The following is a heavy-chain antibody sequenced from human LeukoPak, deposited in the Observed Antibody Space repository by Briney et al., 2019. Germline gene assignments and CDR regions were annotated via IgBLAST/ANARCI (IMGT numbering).Heavy chain of an antibody. J-gene: IGHJ5*01. CDR3: AGENYAIVTGIHPNWFDR. D-gene: IGHD3-9*01. CDR2: IYYSGST. CDR1: GGSISSYY. Sequence: PSETLSLTCTVSGGSISSYYWSWIRQPPGKGLEWIGYIYYSGSTNYNPSLKSRVTISVDTSKTQFSLKLSSVTAAATAVYYCAGENYAIVTGIHPNWFDRWGQGTLVTVSS. V-gene: IGHV4-59*01.